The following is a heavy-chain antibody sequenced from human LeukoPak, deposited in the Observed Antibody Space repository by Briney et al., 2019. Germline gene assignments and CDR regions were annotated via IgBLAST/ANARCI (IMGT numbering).Heavy chain of an antibody. CDR2: IYYSGST. CDR3: ARDIYYYDSSGSRVFDY. Sequence: SETLSLTCTVSGGSISSYYWSWIRQPPGKGLEWIGYIYYSGSTNYNPSLKSRVTISVDTSKNQFSLKLSSVTAADTAVYYCARDIYYYDSSGSRVFDYWGQGTLVTVSP. J-gene: IGHJ4*02. D-gene: IGHD3-22*01. CDR1: GGSISSYY. V-gene: IGHV4-59*01.